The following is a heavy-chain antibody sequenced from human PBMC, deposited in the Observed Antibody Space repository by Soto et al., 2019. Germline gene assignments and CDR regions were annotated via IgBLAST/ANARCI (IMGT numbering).Heavy chain of an antibody. D-gene: IGHD5-12*01. V-gene: IGHV4-59*01. CDR3: ARSGGYVQGPKKYYYYGMDV. CDR1: GGSISSYY. Sequence: PSETLSLTCTVSGGSISSYYWSWIRQPPGKGLEWIGYIYYSGSTNYNPSLKSRVTISVDTSKNQFSLKLSSVTAADTAVYYCARSGGYVQGPKKYYYYGMDVWGQGTTVTVSS. CDR2: IYYSGST. J-gene: IGHJ6*02.